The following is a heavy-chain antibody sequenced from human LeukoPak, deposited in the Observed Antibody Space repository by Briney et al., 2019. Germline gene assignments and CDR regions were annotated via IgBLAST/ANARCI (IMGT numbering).Heavy chain of an antibody. D-gene: IGHD3-22*01. CDR3: ARDKAYYDSSGYYGGIDY. CDR2: IIPIFGTA. CDR1: GGTFSSYA. V-gene: IGHV1-69*13. Sequence: SVKVSCKASGGTFSSYAISWVRQAPGQGLEWMGGIIPIFGTANYAQKFQGRVTITADESTSTAYMELSSLRSEDTAVYYCARDKAYYDSSGYYGGIDYWGQGTLVTVSS. J-gene: IGHJ4*02.